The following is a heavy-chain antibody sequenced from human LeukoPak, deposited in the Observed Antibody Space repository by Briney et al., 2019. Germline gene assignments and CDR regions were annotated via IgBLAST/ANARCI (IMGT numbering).Heavy chain of an antibody. CDR3: ARGPHLNYYYYGMDV. V-gene: IGHV3-33*01. CDR1: GFTFSSYG. CDR2: IWYDGSNK. Sequence: PGGSLRLSCAASGFTFSSYGMHWVRQAPGKGLEWVAVIWYDGSNKYYADSVKGRFTISRDNSKNTLYLQMNSLRAEDTAVYYCARGPHLNYYYYGMDVWGQGTTVTVSS. J-gene: IGHJ6*02.